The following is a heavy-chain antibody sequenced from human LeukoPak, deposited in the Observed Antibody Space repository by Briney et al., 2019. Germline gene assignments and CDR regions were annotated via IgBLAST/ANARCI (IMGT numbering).Heavy chain of an antibody. CDR3: ARDKGAATEERSDY. V-gene: IGHV3-74*01. D-gene: IGHD1-26*01. Sequence: PGGSLRLSCAVSGFTFSSSWMHWVRQAPGRGLVWASRISSDGSDIFYADSVKGRFTISRDNSKNMLYLQMNSLRAEDTAVYYCARDKGAATEERSDYWGQGTLVTVSS. CDR1: GFTFSSSW. CDR2: ISSDGSDI. J-gene: IGHJ4*02.